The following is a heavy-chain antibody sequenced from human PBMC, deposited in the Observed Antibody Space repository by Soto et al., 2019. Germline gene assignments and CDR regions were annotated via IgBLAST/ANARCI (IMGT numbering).Heavy chain of an antibody. CDR1: GSSISSSSYY. V-gene: IGHV4-39*01. J-gene: IGHJ3*02. CDR3: ARLDRTTEDAFDI. D-gene: IGHD1-1*01. Sequence: SETLSLTCTVSGSSISSSSYYWGWIRQPPGKGLEWIGSIYYSGSTYYNPSLKSRVTISVDTSKNQFSLKLSSVTAADTAVYYCARLDRTTEDAFDIWGQGTMVTVSS. CDR2: IYYSGST.